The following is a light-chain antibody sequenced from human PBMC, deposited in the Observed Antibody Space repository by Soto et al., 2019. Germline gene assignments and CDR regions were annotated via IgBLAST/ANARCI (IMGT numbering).Light chain of an antibody. J-gene: IGKJ1*01. CDR2: LGS. V-gene: IGKV2-28*01. Sequence: EPASISCRSSQSLLSSNGYNYLDWYLQKPGQSPQLLIYLGSNRASGVPDRFSGSGSGTDFTLEISRVEAEDVGIYHCMQALRAPPTFGQGTKVEI. CDR3: MQALRAPPT. CDR1: QSLLSSNGYNY.